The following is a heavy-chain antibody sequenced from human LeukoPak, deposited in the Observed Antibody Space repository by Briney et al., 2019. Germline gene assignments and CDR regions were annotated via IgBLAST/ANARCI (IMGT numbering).Heavy chain of an antibody. V-gene: IGHV3-30*02. CDR1: GFIFSNYG. CDR3: AKEVSSGFIDY. J-gene: IGHJ4*02. Sequence: GGSLRLSCAASGFIFSNYGMHWVRQAPGKRLEWVAVIWNDGSETFHADSVKGRFRIARDNSKNTLYLQMNSLRAEDTAVYYCAKEVSSGFIDYWGQGTLVTVSS. CDR2: IWNDGSET. D-gene: IGHD6-19*01.